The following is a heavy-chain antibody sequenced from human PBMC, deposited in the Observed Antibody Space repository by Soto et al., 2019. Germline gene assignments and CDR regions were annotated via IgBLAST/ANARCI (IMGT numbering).Heavy chain of an antibody. J-gene: IGHJ4*02. V-gene: IGHV3-30*18. CDR3: AKDTYYHDSSGYYVFDH. CDR1: GFTFSSYG. CDR2: ISSDGSNE. D-gene: IGHD3-22*01. Sequence: QVQLVESGGGVVQPGRSLILSCTASGFTFSSYGMHWVRQTPCMGLEWVAHISSDGSNEHYIDSVKGRFTISRDNSKNTVYLQMNSLRTEDTALYYCAKDTYYHDSSGYYVFDHWGQGTLVTVSS.